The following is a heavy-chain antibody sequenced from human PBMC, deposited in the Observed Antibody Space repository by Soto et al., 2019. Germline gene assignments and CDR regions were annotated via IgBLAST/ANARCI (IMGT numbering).Heavy chain of an antibody. CDR3: ARDGARSSEYYYYGMDV. D-gene: IGHD3-16*01. CDR1: GGSISSYY. CDR2: IYYSGST. V-gene: IGHV4-59*01. Sequence: PSETLSLTCTVSGGSISSYYWSWIRQPPGKGLEWIGYIYYSGSTNYNPSLKSRVTISVDTSKNQFSLKLSSVTAADTAVYYCARDGARSSEYYYYGMDVWGQGTTVTVSS. J-gene: IGHJ6*02.